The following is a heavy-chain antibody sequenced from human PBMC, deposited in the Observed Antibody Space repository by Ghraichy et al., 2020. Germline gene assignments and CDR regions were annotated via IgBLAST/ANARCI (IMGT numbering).Heavy chain of an antibody. CDR3: ARLRGNDFGAFEI. V-gene: IGHV4-39*01. Sequence: SETLSLTCTVSGDSISRSGHYWGWIRQPPGKGLEWIGSVFYSGNTYYNPSFKCRVTMSVDTSKNQLSLKMRSVTAADTAIFYCARLRGNDFGAFEIWGQGTKVTVSS. CDR2: VFYSGNT. J-gene: IGHJ3*02. CDR1: GDSISRSGHY. D-gene: IGHD1-1*01.